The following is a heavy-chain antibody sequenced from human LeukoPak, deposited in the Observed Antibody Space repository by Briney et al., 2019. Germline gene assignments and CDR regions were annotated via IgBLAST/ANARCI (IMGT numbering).Heavy chain of an antibody. CDR1: GGSISSSSYY. Sequence: SETLSLTCTVPGGSISSSSYYWGWIRQPPGKGLEWIGSIYYSGSTYYNPSLKSRVTISVDTSKNQFSLKLSSVTAADTAVYYCARSGGWTDYYYYMDVWGKGTTVTVSS. V-gene: IGHV4-39*01. CDR2: IYYSGST. J-gene: IGHJ6*03. CDR3: ARSGGWTDYYYYMDV. D-gene: IGHD6-19*01.